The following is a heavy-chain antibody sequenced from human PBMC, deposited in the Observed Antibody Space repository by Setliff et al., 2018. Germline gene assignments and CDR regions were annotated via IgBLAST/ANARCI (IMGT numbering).Heavy chain of an antibody. CDR3: ATLSKYPYGSGSYMGIRWFDP. J-gene: IGHJ5*02. V-gene: IGHV1-69-2*01. CDR2: VDPEDGGT. CDR1: GYTFTDYY. D-gene: IGHD3-10*01. Sequence: ASVKVSCKASGYTFTDYYMHWVQQAPGKGLEWMGRVDPEDGGTISAEKFQGRVTITADTSTDTAYMELSSLRSEDTAVYYCATLSKYPYGSGSYMGIRWFDPWGQGTRVTVSS.